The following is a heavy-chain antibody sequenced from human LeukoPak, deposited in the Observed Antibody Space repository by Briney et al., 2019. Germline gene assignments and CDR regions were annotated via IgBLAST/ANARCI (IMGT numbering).Heavy chain of an antibody. J-gene: IGHJ4*02. CDR2: INPNSGGT. Sequence: ASVKVSCKASGYTFTGYYMHWVRQAPGQGLEWMGRINPNSGGTNYAQKFQGRVTMTRDTSISTAYMELSRLRSDDTAVYYCASLPTYYYDRSDGDYWGQGTLVTVSS. D-gene: IGHD3-22*01. CDR3: ASLPTYYYDRSDGDY. CDR1: GYTFTGYY. V-gene: IGHV1-2*06.